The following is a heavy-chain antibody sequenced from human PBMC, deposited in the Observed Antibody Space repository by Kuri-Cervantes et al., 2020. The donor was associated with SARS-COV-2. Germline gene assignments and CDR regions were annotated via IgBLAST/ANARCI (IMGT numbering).Heavy chain of an antibody. V-gene: IGHV3-11*04. CDR2: ISSSGNNM. CDR1: GFMFNDYC. D-gene: IGHD2-2*02. Sequence: GGSLRLSCAASGFMFNDYCMGWIRQAPGKGLEWVSYISSSGNNMYYADSVKGRFTISRDDAKNSLHLQMNSLRAEDTAVYYCARDLGRLYCSSTSCYTGYFDLWGRGTLVTVSS. J-gene: IGHJ2*01. CDR3: ARDLGRLYCSSTSCYTGYFDL.